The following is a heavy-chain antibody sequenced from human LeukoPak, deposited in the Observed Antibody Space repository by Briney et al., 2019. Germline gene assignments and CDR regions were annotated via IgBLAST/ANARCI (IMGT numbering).Heavy chain of an antibody. Sequence: GRSLRLSCAASGFTFSSYAMHWVRQAPGKGLEWVGVIRNDGSNQYYADSVKGQFTISRDNSKNTLYLQMNSLRAEDTAVYYCAKSLTVTRLMDWGQGTLVTVSS. CDR1: GFTFSSYA. CDR2: IRNDGSNQ. V-gene: IGHV3-30*04. D-gene: IGHD4-11*01. J-gene: IGHJ4*02. CDR3: AKSLTVTRLMD.